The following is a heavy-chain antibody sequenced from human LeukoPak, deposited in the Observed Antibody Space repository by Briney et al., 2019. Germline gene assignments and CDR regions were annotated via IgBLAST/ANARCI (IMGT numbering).Heavy chain of an antibody. J-gene: IGHJ4*02. Sequence: PSQTLSLTCTVSGCSISSDGYYWSWIRQHPGKGLEWNGYIYYSGSTYYNLSLKSRVTISVDTSKNQFSLKLSSVTAADTAVYYCARPDSSGYYPFDYWGQGTLVTVSS. CDR2: IYYSGST. CDR1: GCSISSDGYY. CDR3: ARPDSSGYYPFDY. D-gene: IGHD3-22*01. V-gene: IGHV4-31*03.